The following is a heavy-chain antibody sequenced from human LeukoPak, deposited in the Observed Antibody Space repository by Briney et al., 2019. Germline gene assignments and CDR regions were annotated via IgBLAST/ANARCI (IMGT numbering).Heavy chain of an antibody. Sequence: GGSLRLSCAACGFTFSNYWVDWVRQVPGKGLVWVSRINSDGSSTIYADSVKGRFTISRDNAKNTLYLQMNSLRVEDKAVYYCASGIAAALYWGQGTLVTVSS. CDR2: INSDGSST. CDR3: ASGIAAALY. J-gene: IGHJ4*02. CDR1: GFTFSNYW. D-gene: IGHD6-13*01. V-gene: IGHV3-74*01.